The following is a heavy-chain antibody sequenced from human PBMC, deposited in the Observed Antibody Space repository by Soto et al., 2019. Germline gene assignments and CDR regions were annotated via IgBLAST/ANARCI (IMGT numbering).Heavy chain of an antibody. CDR1: GFSISSSSYY. V-gene: IGHV4-39*01. J-gene: IGHJ6*02. CDR2: IYYSGST. CDR3: ARQGAVAGQVYYYYYGMDV. D-gene: IGHD6-19*01. Sequence: SETLSLTCTVSGFSISSSSYYWGWIRQPPGKGLEWIGSIYYSGSTYYNPSLKSRVTISVDTSKNQFSLKLSSVTAADTAVYYCARQGAVAGQVYYYYYGMDVWGQGTTVTVSS.